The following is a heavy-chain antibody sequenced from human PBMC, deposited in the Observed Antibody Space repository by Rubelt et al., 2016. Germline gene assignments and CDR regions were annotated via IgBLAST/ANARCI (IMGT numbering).Heavy chain of an antibody. J-gene: IGHJ4*01. CDR3: ARAPDVVVVPTFYDY. CDR2: IGADIGNT. D-gene: IGHD2-15*01. V-gene: IGHV1-18*01. Sequence: QVHLAQSGGEVKKPGASVKVSCKTSGYTFTSYGLNWVRQAPGHGLEWMGWIGADIGNTRYAQKFQGRVTMTADTTTNTAFMELRSLTSADTAVYYCARAPDVVVVPTFYDYGGHGTVVTVSS. CDR1: GYTFTSYG.